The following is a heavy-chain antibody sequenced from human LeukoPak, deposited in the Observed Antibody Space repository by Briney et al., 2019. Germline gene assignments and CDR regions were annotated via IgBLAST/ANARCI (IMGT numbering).Heavy chain of an antibody. CDR1: GYTFNNYY. V-gene: IGHV1-2*02. J-gene: IGHJ4*02. CDR2: IKPNSGDT. D-gene: IGHD3-10*01. CDR3: ARGGHTDYSGAGSFEF. Sequence: VASVKVSCKASGYTFNNYYVYWVRQAPGQGLEWMAWIKPNSGDTNYAQNFLGRVTVTRDTSIATAYMELSRVNTDDTAIYFCARGGHTDYSGAGSFEFWGQGTRVTVSS.